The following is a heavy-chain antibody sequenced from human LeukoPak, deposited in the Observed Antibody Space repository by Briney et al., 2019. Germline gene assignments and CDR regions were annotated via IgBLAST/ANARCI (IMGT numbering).Heavy chain of an antibody. Sequence: SVKVSCKASGFTFTGSAMQWVRQARGQRLEWIGWIVVGSGNTNYAQKFQERVTITRDMSTSTAYMELSSLRSEDTAVYYCAADIVVVTATRDLDAFDIWGQGTMVTVSS. CDR3: AADIVVVTATRDLDAFDI. V-gene: IGHV1-58*02. CDR2: IVVGSGNT. D-gene: IGHD2-21*02. CDR1: GFTFTGSA. J-gene: IGHJ3*02.